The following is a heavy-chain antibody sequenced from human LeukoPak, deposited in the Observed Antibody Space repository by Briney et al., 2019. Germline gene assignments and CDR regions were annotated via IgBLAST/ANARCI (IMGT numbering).Heavy chain of an antibody. Sequence: ASVKASCKASGYTFTSYDINWVRQATGQGLEWMGWMNPNRGNTGYAQKFQGRVTMTRNTSISTAYMELSSLRSEDTAVYYCARSGYYGSGSYYIYYYYYMDVWGKGTTVTISS. CDR2: MNPNRGNT. CDR3: ARSGYYGSGSYYIYYYYYMDV. D-gene: IGHD3-10*01. V-gene: IGHV1-8*01. J-gene: IGHJ6*03. CDR1: GYTFTSYD.